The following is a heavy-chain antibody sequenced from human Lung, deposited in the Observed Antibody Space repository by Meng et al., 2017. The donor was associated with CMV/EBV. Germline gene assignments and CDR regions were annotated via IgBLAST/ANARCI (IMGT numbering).Heavy chain of an antibody. Sequence: SXXVSCKASGYTFTAHYFHWVRQAPGQGLEWMGWIHPHRGDTNYAQQFQGRVTLTRDTSINTGYMELTRLTSDDTAVYYCARDDNWGPDYWGQGTMVTVSS. CDR3: ARDDNWGPDY. J-gene: IGHJ4*02. V-gene: IGHV1-2*02. D-gene: IGHD7-27*01. CDR1: GYTFTAHY. CDR2: IHPHRGDT.